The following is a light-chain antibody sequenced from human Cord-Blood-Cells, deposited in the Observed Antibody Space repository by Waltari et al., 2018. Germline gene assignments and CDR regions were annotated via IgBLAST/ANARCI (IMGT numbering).Light chain of an antibody. V-gene: IGLV2-23*02. Sequence: QSALTQPASVSGSPGQSITISCTGTSSDVGSYTLVSWYQQHPGKAPKLMSYEVSKRPSGVSKRVSGSKSCNAASLTISGLQAEDEADYYCCSYAGSSTWVFGGGTKLTV. J-gene: IGLJ3*02. CDR2: EVS. CDR3: CSYAGSSTWV. CDR1: SSDVGSYTL.